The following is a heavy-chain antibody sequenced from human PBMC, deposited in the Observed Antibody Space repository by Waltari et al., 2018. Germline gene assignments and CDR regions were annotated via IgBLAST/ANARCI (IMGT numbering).Heavy chain of an antibody. CDR2: ISSAARTI. V-gene: IGHV3-48*03. Sequence: EVRLVESGGTSVQPGGSLRLSCVASGFTFGSFEWNWVRQAPGKGPEGMSYISSAARTIYYADSVKGRFTVSRDNGKNVLYLQMNNLRSEDTAMYYCARDQGPANFNWLDAWGQGTRVTVSS. CDR1: GFTFGSFE. D-gene: IGHD1-7*01. CDR3: ARDQGPANFNWLDA. J-gene: IGHJ5*02.